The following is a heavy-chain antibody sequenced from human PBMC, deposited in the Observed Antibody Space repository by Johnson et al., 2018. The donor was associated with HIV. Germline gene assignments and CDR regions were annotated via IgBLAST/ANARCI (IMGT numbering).Heavy chain of an antibody. CDR3: ASVYYDILTGYYYDALDM. CDR1: GFTFSSYG. J-gene: IGHJ3*02. CDR2: IRYDGSNK. D-gene: IGHD3-9*01. V-gene: IGHV3-30*02. Sequence: QVQLVESGGGVVQPGGSLRLSCAASGFTFSSYGMHWVRQAPGKGLEWVAFIRYDGSNKYYADSVKGRFTISRDNSKNTLYLQMNSLRAEDTAVYYCASVYYDILTGYYYDALDMWGQGTMVTVSS.